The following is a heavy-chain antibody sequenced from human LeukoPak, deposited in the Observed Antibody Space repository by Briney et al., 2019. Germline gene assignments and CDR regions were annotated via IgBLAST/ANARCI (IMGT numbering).Heavy chain of an antibody. CDR3: ARVRSSLYDMDV. CDR1: GFTFSDHY. CDR2: TRNKANSYTT. J-gene: IGHJ6*03. Sequence: QPGGSLRLSCAASGFTFSDHYMDWVRQAPGKGLEWVGRTRNKANSYTTEYAASVKGRFTISRDDSKNSLYLQMNSLKTEDTAVYYCARVRSSLYDMDVWGKGTTVTISS. V-gene: IGHV3-72*01.